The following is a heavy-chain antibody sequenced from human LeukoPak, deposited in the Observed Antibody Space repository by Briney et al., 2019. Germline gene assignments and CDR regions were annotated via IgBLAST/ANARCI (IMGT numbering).Heavy chain of an antibody. J-gene: IGHJ2*01. Sequence: SETLSLTCAVYGGSFSGYYWSWIRQPPGKGLEWIGEINHSGSTNYNPSLKSRVTISVDTSKNQFSLKLSSVTAADTAVYYCARIRIGYFDLWGRGTLVTVS. CDR2: INHSGST. CDR1: GGSFSGYY. V-gene: IGHV4-34*01. CDR3: ARIRIGYFDL. D-gene: IGHD3-16*02.